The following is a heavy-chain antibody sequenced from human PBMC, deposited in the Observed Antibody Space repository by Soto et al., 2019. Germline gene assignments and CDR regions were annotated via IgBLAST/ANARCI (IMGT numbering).Heavy chain of an antibody. CDR1: GYTFINYY. Sequence: QVQLVQSGAEVKKPGASVKVSCKASGYTFINYYMHWVRQAPGQGLEWMGIINPNGGSTTYAQKCQGGDTLTRDTSTNTVNMELSSLRSEDTAVYYCAREKWLVRRNDPFDIWGQGTMVTVSS. D-gene: IGHD6-19*01. V-gene: IGHV1-46*01. J-gene: IGHJ3*02. CDR2: INPNGGST. CDR3: AREKWLVRRNDPFDI.